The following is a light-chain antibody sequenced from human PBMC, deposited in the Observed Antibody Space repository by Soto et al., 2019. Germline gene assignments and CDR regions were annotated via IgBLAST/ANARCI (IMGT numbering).Light chain of an antibody. Sequence: ENVLTQSPGTLSLSPGERATLSCRASQTVSSYLTWYQQRPGQAPRLLIYGASKRATGIPDRFSGSGSGTDFTLTISRLEHADFALYYCQQYDTTPITFGQGTRLEIK. J-gene: IGKJ5*01. CDR1: QTVSSY. V-gene: IGKV3-20*01. CDR3: QQYDTTPIT. CDR2: GAS.